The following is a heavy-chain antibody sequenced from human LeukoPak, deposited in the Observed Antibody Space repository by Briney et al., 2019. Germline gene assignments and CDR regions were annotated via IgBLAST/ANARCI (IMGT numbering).Heavy chain of an antibody. D-gene: IGHD1-26*01. CDR1: GFTFSSYG. CDR2: IRYDGSNK. J-gene: IGHJ3*02. V-gene: IGHV3-30*02. Sequence: GGSLRLSCAASGFTFSSYGMHWVRQAPGKGLEWVAFIRYDGSNKYYADSVKGRFTISRDNSKNTLYLQMNSLRAEDTAVYYCATDLRGGSYWLGMNAFDIWGQGTMVTVSS. CDR3: ATDLRGGSYWLGMNAFDI.